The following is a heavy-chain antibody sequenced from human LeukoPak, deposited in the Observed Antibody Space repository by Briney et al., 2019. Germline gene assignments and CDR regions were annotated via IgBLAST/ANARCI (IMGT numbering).Heavy chain of an antibody. CDR2: IYTDGNT. CDR1: EFSASSNY. Sequence: PGGSLRLSCAASEFSASSNYMNWVRQAPGKGLEWVSVIYTDGNTYYADSVKGRFTISRDKSTNTMYLQMNSMRGEDTALYYCAGDLSGYCTSGTCYAFDIWGQGTMVTVSS. J-gene: IGHJ3*02. V-gene: IGHV3-53*01. CDR3: AGDLSGYCTSGTCYAFDI. D-gene: IGHD2-15*01.